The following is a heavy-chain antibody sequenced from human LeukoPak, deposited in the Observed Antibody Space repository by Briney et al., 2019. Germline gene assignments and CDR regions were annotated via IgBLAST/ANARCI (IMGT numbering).Heavy chain of an antibody. CDR2: IKNDGSDK. Sequence: GGSLRLSCAVSGITLSNYGMSWVRQAPGKGLEWVATIKNDGSDKYYVDSVKGRFTLSRGNAKNSVYLQMNSLRVEDTAVYYCVNLGYSDGGQGTLVTVSS. J-gene: IGHJ4*02. V-gene: IGHV3-7*01. CDR3: VNLGYSD. CDR1: GITLSNYG. D-gene: IGHD5-12*01.